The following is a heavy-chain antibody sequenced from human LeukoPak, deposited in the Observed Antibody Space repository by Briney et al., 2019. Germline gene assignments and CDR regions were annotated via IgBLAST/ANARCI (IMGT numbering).Heavy chain of an antibody. V-gene: IGHV1-46*01. CDR1: GFTFSSHY. D-gene: IGHD5-18*01. CDR3: ARVLLHTYGYIDY. Sequence: ASVKVSCKASGFTFSSHYMHWVRQAPGQGLEWVGIINPSGGSTTYAQNFQGRVTMTRDTSTSTVYMELSSLRSEDTAVYYCARVLLHTYGYIDYWGQGTLVTVSS. CDR2: INPSGGST. J-gene: IGHJ4*02.